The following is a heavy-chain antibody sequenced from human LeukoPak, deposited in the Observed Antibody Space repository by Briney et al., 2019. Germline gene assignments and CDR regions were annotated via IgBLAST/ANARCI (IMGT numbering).Heavy chain of an antibody. Sequence: PSETLSLTCTVSGGSISSYYWSWIRQPPGKGLEWIGYIYYSGSATYNPSLKSRVTISLNTSKNQFSLKLNSVTAADTAMYYCQSRFLEWLLDYWGQGTLVTVSS. V-gene: IGHV4-59*08. D-gene: IGHD3-3*01. J-gene: IGHJ4*02. CDR2: IYYSGSA. CDR1: GGSISSYY. CDR3: QSRFLEWLLDY.